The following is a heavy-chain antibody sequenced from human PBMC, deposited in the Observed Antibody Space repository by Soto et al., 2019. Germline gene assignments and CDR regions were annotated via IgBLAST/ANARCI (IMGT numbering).Heavy chain of an antibody. J-gene: IGHJ6*02. V-gene: IGHV3-30*18. CDR3: AKSLLTGYPGYYSGIDV. Sequence: QVQLVESGGGVVQPGRSLRLSCAASGFTFNKYGMHWVREAPGKGLVWVAVIAFDGSNTYYADSVKGRFTISGDNATNTLHLQTNTLTPEDNADYYCAKSLLTGYPGYYSGIDVWGQGTTVTVSS. CDR2: IAFDGSNT. D-gene: IGHD3-9*01. CDR1: GFTFNKYG.